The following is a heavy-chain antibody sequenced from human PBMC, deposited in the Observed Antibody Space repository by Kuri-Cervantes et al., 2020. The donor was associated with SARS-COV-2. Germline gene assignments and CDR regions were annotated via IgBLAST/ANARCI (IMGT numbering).Heavy chain of an antibody. V-gene: IGHV4-4*07. D-gene: IGHD3-10*01. J-gene: IGHJ6*03. CDR3: ARDLGYYASESYSSFYYYMDV. Sequence: SETLSLTCTVSGVSISSHDWSWIQQPAGKGLEWIGHLYARGTTNYSPSLKSRVTMSRDTSKNQFSLNLRSVTTADTAFYYCARDLGYYASESYSSFYYYMDVWGRGTTVTVSS. CDR2: LYARGTT. CDR1: GVSISSHD.